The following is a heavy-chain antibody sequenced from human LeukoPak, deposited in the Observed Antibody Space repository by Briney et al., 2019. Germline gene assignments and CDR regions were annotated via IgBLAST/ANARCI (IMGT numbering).Heavy chain of an antibody. Sequence: QPAGSLRLSCAASGFTFHLYAMHWVRLAPGKGLEWVSLISGDGDSTYYADSVEGRFTVSRDNSKNSLYLQMSSLRAEDTALYYCAKGVRSGTHYNCFDPWGQGTLVTVSS. CDR1: GFTFHLYA. CDR2: ISGDGDST. J-gene: IGHJ5*02. CDR3: AKGVRSGTHYNCFDP. V-gene: IGHV3-43*02. D-gene: IGHD1-26*01.